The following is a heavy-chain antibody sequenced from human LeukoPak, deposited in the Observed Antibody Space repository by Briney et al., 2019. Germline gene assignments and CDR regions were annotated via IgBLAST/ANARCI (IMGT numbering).Heavy chain of an antibody. D-gene: IGHD5/OR15-5a*01. Sequence: GGSLRLSCAASGFSFNTFAMHWVRQAPDKGLEWVAVISDDGSKKYHADSVKGRFTISRDNSENTLYLQMKSLRHEDTAAYYCARDWSAAVYAPFDYWGQGTLVTVSS. V-gene: IGHV3-30*04. CDR2: ISDDGSKK. J-gene: IGHJ4*02. CDR3: ARDWSAAVYAPFDY. CDR1: GFSFNTFA.